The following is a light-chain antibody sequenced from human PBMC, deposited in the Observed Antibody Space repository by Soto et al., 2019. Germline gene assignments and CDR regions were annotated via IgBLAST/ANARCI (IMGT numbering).Light chain of an antibody. CDR2: GAS. Sequence: EIVLTQSPGTLSLSPGERGTLSCRASQSVTNTYLAWYQQKPGQAPRLLIYGASSRATGIPDRSSGSGSGTDFTLTIRRLEPEDLAVYYCQQYGSSPWTFGQGTKVEIK. CDR1: QSVTNTY. J-gene: IGKJ1*01. CDR3: QQYGSSPWT. V-gene: IGKV3-20*01.